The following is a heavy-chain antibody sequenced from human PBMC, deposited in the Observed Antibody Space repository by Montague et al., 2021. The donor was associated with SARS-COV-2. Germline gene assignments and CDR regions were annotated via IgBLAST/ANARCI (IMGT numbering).Heavy chain of an antibody. CDR1: GFTFNFYG. D-gene: IGHD3-16*01. CDR3: MKRWGDADYLDF. CDR2: LSSDGNYK. J-gene: IGHJ4*02. V-gene: IGHV3-30*18. Sequence: SLRLSCAASGFTFNFYGLHWVRQTPGKGLEWVAHLSSDGNYKYYADSVKGRFTISRDNAKNTLYLQMNSLRVDDTAVHYCMKRWGDADYLDFWGQGTLVTVSS.